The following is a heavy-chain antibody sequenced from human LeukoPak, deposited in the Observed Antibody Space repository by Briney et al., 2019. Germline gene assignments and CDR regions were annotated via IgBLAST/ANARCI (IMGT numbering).Heavy chain of an antibody. D-gene: IGHD1-1*01. V-gene: IGHV4-59*01. CDR1: GGSISSYN. Sequence: SETLSLTCTVSGGSISSYNWSWIRQPPGKGLEWIGYIYYSGSTNYNPSLKSRVTISVDTSKNQFSLKLSSVTAADTAVYYCARDQIGTTMMAWFDPWGQGTLVTVAS. J-gene: IGHJ5*02. CDR2: IYYSGST. CDR3: ARDQIGTTMMAWFDP.